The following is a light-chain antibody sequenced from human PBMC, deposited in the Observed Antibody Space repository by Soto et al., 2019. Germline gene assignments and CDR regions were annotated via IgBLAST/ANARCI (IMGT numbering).Light chain of an antibody. J-gene: IGKJ1*01. CDR3: QQYGSSGT. Sequence: EIVLTQSPGTLSLSPGTRATLSCRARQVVTNNYVAWYQQHPGQAPRLLIYSASNGATGIPGMFSGSGSGTDFPLTISGLEPEDFAVYYWQQYGSSGTFGQGTKVDIK. CDR2: SAS. CDR1: QVVTNNY. V-gene: IGKV3-20*01.